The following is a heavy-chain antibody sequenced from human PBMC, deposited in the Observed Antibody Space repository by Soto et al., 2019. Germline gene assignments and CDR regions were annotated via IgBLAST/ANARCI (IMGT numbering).Heavy chain of an antibody. V-gene: IGHV3-30-3*01. CDR2: ISYDGSNK. CDR3: ASAVLNYDFWSGYYTDHDAFDI. D-gene: IGHD3-3*01. J-gene: IGHJ3*02. Sequence: GSLRLSCAASGFTFSSYAMHWVRQAPGKGLEWVAVISYDGSNKYYADSVKGRFTISRDNSKNTLYLQMNSLRAEDTAVYYCASAVLNYDFWSGYYTDHDAFDIWGQGTMVTVSS. CDR1: GFTFSSYA.